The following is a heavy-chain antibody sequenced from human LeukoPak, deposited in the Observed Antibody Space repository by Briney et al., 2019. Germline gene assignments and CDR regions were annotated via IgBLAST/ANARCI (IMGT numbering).Heavy chain of an antibody. Sequence: SETLSLTCTVSGGSISSSSYYWGWIRQPPGKGLEWLGSFYYSGSTYYKPSLKSRVTISVDTSKNQFSLKLSSVTAADTAVYYCARLVVSSWYHEVLLGRDYWGQGTLVTVSS. CDR2: FYYSGST. CDR1: GGSISSSSYY. CDR3: ARLVVSSWYHEVLLGRDY. D-gene: IGHD6-13*01. J-gene: IGHJ4*02. V-gene: IGHV4-39*01.